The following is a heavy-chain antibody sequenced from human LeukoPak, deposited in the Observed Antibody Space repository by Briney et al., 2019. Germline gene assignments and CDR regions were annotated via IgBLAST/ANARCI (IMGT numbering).Heavy chain of an antibody. Sequence: GESLKISCWDSGSSFTSYWIGWVRQMPGKGLEWMGIIYPGDSDIRYSPSFQGQVTISADKSISTAYLQWSSLRASDTAIYYCARHLLTPGGSYYFDFWGQRTLVTVSP. V-gene: IGHV5-51*01. J-gene: IGHJ4*01. CDR1: GSSFTSYW. CDR2: IYPGDSDI. CDR3: ARHLLTPGGSYYFDF. D-gene: IGHD1-26*01.